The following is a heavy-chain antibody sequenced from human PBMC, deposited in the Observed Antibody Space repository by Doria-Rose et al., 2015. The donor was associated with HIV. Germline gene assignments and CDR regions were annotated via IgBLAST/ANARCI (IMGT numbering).Heavy chain of an antibody. CDR2: IFSDDDR. J-gene: IGHJ4*02. Sequence: QVTLKESGPVLVKPTETLTLTCTVSGVSLSSPGMGVSWIRQPPGKALEWLANIFSDDDRSYKTSLKSRLTISRVTPKSQVVLTMTDMDPVDTATYYCARIKSSRWYHKYYFDFWGQGTLVIVSA. CDR1: GVSLSSPGMG. V-gene: IGHV2-26*01. D-gene: IGHD6-13*01. CDR3: ARIKSSRWYHKYYFDF.